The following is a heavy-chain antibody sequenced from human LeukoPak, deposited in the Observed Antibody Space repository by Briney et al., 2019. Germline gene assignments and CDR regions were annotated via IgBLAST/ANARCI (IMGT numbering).Heavy chain of an antibody. CDR2: VFTSAIISGNT. Sequence: SETLSLTCTVSGGSISSYYWSWIRQPPGKGLEWIGRVFTSAIISGNTNYNPSLKSRVTMSVDSSKNQFSLKLSSVTAADTAVYFCARGILRDYYDSSGFYHRGGVGYWGQGTLVTVSS. J-gene: IGHJ4*02. CDR1: GGSISSYY. V-gene: IGHV4-4*07. D-gene: IGHD3-22*01. CDR3: ARGILRDYYDSSGFYHRGGVGY.